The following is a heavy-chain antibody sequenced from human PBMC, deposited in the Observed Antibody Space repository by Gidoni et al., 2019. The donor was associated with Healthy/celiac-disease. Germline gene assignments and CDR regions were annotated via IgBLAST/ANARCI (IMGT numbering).Heavy chain of an antibody. D-gene: IGHD4-17*01. CDR3: ARDERGYGGNSGGAFDI. V-gene: IGHV3-30-3*01. J-gene: IGHJ3*02. CDR2: ISYDGSNK. CDR1: GFTFSSYA. Sequence: QLQLVESGGGVVQPGRSLRLSWAASGFTFSSYAMHWVRQAPGKGLEWVAVISYDGSNKYYADSVKGRFTISRDNSKNTLYLQMNSLRAEDTAVYYCARDERGYGGNSGGAFDIWGQGTMVTVSS.